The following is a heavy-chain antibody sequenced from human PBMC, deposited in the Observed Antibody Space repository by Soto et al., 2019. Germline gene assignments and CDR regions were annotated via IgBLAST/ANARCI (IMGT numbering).Heavy chain of an antibody. Sequence: QVQLVESGGGVVQPGGSLRLSCAASGFTFSTYAMHWVRQAPGKGLEWVAVISYEGTKKYYPDAVKGRLTISRDNSKNTLNLQMNSMRDEDTAVYYCARADSGDYDPNYYYYYGMDVWGRGTTVTVSS. CDR1: GFTFSTYA. V-gene: IGHV3-30-3*01. D-gene: IGHD4-17*01. CDR2: ISYEGTKK. J-gene: IGHJ6*02. CDR3: ARADSGDYDPNYYYYYGMDV.